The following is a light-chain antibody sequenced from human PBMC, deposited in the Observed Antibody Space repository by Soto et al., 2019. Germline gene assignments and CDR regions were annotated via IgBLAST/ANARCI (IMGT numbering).Light chain of an antibody. J-gene: IGKJ4*01. V-gene: IGKV3-15*01. CDR1: KNIASS. CDR3: QQYYDWPLT. CDR2: GAS. Sequence: EIVMTQSPATLSVSPGERVTLSCRASKNIASSLDWYQQIPGQPPRLLFYGASTRASAVPARFSVSGSWTEFTLAISSLLSEDVAVYDCQQYYDWPLTFGGGTRVEIK.